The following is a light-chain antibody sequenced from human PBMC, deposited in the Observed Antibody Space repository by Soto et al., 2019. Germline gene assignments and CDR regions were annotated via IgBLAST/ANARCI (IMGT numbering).Light chain of an antibody. V-gene: IGKV1-6*02. Sequence: AIQMTQSPSSQSASVGDRVTITCRASQAIRNDLGWYQQKPGKAPKLLIYAASSLQSGVPSRFRGSGSGTDFTLTISSLQAEDFATYYCLQDYNYPPTFGQGTRLEIK. CDR1: QAIRND. J-gene: IGKJ5*01. CDR2: AAS. CDR3: LQDYNYPPT.